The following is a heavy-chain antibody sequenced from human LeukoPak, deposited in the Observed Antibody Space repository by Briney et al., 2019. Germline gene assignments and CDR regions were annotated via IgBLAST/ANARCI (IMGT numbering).Heavy chain of an antibody. CDR1: GFTFSSYA. J-gene: IGHJ4*02. V-gene: IGHV3-23*01. Sequence: GGSLRLSCAASGFTFSSYAMSWVRQAPGKGLEWVSVISGSGGSTYYADSVKGRFTISRDNSKNTLFLQMNSLRAEDTAVYYCAKEDGVLVWLRVGEFDYWGQGTLVTVSS. CDR3: AKEDGVLVWLRVGEFDY. CDR2: ISGSGGST. D-gene: IGHD5-12*01.